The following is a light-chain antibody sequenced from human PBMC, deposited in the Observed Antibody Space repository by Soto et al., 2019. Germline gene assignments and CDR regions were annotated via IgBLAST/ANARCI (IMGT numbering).Light chain of an antibody. J-gene: IGKJ4*01. CDR3: QQRSNWPPAT. Sequence: EIVLTQSPATLSLSPGERATLSCRASQSVSSYLAWYQQKPGQAPRLLIYDASNWATGIPARFSGSGSGTDFTLTISSLEPEDFAVYYCQQRSNWPPATFGGGTKVEIK. CDR1: QSVSSY. V-gene: IGKV3-11*01. CDR2: DAS.